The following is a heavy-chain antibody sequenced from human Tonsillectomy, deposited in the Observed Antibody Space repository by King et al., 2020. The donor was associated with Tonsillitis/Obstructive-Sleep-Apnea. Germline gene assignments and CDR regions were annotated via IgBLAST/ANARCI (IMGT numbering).Heavy chain of an antibody. CDR3: ARVHYDNGAHWFDP. J-gene: IGHJ5*02. CDR2: VSFDGNNK. D-gene: IGHD3-9*01. CDR1: GFRFRSFA. V-gene: IGHV3-30*01. Sequence: VQLVESGGGVVQPGRSLKLSCAASGFRFRSFAMNWVRQAPGKGLEWVAIVSFDGNNKYYADSVKGRFTISRENSNNTLYLQMNNLRPEDTALYYCARVHYDNGAHWFDPWGQGTPVTVAT.